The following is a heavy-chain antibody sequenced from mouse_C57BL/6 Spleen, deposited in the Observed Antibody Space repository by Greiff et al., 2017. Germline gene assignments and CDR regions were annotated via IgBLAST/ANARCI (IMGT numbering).Heavy chain of an antibody. Sequence: QVQLQPSGPELVKPGASVKISCKASGYAFSSSWMNWVKQRPGKGLEWIGRISPGDGDTNYNGKFKGKATLTADKSSSTTYMQLSSLTSEDSAVYFCARPPIYDGYYVGYAMDYWGQGTSVTVSS. V-gene: IGHV1-82*01. D-gene: IGHD2-3*01. J-gene: IGHJ4*01. CDR2: ISPGDGDT. CDR3: ARPPIYDGYYVGYAMDY. CDR1: GYAFSSSW.